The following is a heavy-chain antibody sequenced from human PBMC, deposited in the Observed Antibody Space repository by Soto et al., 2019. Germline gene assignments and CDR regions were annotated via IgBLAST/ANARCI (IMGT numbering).Heavy chain of an antibody. CDR1: GGSISSGGYY. J-gene: IGHJ4*02. CDR3: ARECSRDGDCYFDY. V-gene: IGHV4-31*03. Sequence: SETLSLTCTVSGGSISSGGYYWSWIRQHPGKGLEWIGYIYYSGSTYYNPSLESRVTISVDTSKNQFSLKLSSVTAADTAVYYCARECSRDGDCYFDYWGQGTLVTVSS. D-gene: IGHD2-21*02. CDR2: IYYSGST.